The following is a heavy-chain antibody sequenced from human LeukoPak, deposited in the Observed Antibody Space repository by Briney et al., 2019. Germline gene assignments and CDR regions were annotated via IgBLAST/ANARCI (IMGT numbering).Heavy chain of an antibody. CDR3: ARARGYCAADCSRYAFDY. Sequence: GGSLTLSCTASGFTFSSYTMSWVRQAPGKGLEWVSTISNSGRNTFYTDSVKGRVTISRDNSKNTLYLQMNSLRAGDTAVYSCARARGYCAADCSRYAFDYWGQGTLVTVSS. CDR1: GFTFSSYT. V-gene: IGHV3-23*01. CDR2: ISNSGRNT. D-gene: IGHD2-21*02. J-gene: IGHJ4*02.